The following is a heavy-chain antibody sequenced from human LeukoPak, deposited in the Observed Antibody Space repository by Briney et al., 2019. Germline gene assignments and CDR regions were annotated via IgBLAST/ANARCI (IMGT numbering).Heavy chain of an antibody. CDR1: GFTFSSYA. CDR2: ISGSGGST. V-gene: IGHV3-23*01. Sequence: GGSLRLSCAASGFTFSSYAMSWVRQAPGKGLEWVSAISGSGGSTYYADSVKGRFTISRDNSKNTLYLQMNSLRAEDTAVYYCARSYSSGWYGERAFDIWGQGTMVTVSS. CDR3: ARSYSSGWYGERAFDI. D-gene: IGHD6-19*01. J-gene: IGHJ3*02.